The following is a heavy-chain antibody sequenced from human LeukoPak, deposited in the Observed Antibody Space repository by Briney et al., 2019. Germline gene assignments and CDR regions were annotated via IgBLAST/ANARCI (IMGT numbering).Heavy chain of an antibody. CDR3: AKGSASSRPYYFDY. CDR2: ITGGGSDT. D-gene: IGHD6-13*01. Sequence: PGESLRLSCGASGFTFSSYAMTWVRQAPGKELEWVSGITGGGSDTYHADSVKGRFTSSRDNSKNTLYLQMNSLRAEDTALYYCAKGSASSRPYYFDYWGQGILVTVSS. J-gene: IGHJ4*02. CDR1: GFTFSSYA. V-gene: IGHV3-23*01.